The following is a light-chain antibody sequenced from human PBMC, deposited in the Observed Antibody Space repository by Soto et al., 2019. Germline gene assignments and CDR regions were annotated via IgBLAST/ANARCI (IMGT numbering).Light chain of an antibody. CDR3: MQTAQFPHT. CDR2: KVS. J-gene: IGKJ4*01. V-gene: IGKV2-24*01. CDR1: QSLVHTNGNTY. Sequence: DIVMTQTTLSSPVTLGQPASISCRSSQSLVHTNGNTYLSWLQQRPGQPPRLLLYKVSRRLSGVPDRFSGSGAGTDCTLKISRVEVEDVGVYYGMQTAQFPHTLSGGTKWDIK.